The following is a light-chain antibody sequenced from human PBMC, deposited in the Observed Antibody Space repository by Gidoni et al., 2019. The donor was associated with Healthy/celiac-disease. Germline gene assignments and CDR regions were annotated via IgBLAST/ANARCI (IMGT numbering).Light chain of an antibody. J-gene: IGLJ2*01. CDR2: KDS. CDR3: QSADSSVV. CDR1: ALPKQY. Sequence: SYELTQPPSVSVPPGQTARITCSGDALPKQYAYWYQQKPGQAPVLVIYKDSERPSGIPERFSGSSSGTTVTLTISGVQAEDEADYYCQSADSSVVFGGGTKLTVL. V-gene: IGLV3-25*03.